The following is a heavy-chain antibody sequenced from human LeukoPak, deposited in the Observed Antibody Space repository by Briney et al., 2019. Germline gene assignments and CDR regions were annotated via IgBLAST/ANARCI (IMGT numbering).Heavy chain of an antibody. J-gene: IGHJ6*03. CDR3: AKGNSHYYYYMDV. D-gene: IGHD4-23*01. CDR2: IWYDGSNK. V-gene: IGHV3-33*06. Sequence: PGGSLRLSCVASGFTFSNYGMHWVRQAPGKGLEWVAVIWYDGSNKFYADSVKGRFTISRDNSKNTLYLQMNSLRAEDTAVYYCAKGNSHYYYYMDVWGKGTTVTVSS. CDR1: GFTFSNYG.